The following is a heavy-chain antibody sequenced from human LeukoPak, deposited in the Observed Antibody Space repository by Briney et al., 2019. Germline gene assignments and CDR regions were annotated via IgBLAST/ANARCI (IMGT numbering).Heavy chain of an antibody. CDR1: GFTFSSYG. CDR3: ARDRGQLSNWFDP. Sequence: GGSLRLSCTASGFTFSSYGMHWVRQAPGKGLEWVAIIWHDASNKYYADSVKGRFTISRDNSKNTMYLEMNSLRVDDTAVYYCARDRGQLSNWFDPWGQGTLVTVSS. CDR2: IWHDASNK. J-gene: IGHJ5*02. D-gene: IGHD2-2*01. V-gene: IGHV3-33*01.